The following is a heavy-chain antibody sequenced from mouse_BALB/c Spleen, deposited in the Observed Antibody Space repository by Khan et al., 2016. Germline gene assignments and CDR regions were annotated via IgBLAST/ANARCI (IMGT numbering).Heavy chain of an antibody. CDR3: ARGDGNYVPFAY. V-gene: IGHV1S135*01. Sequence: VQLQQSGPELVKPGASVKVSCKGSGYAFTAYNMYWVKQSPGKSLEWIGYIYPYSGDTSYNQKFKDKATLTFDESSSTAYMHLNSLTSEDSAVYDCARGDGNYVPFAYWGQGTLVTVSA. CDR2: IYPYSGDT. CDR1: GYAFTAYN. J-gene: IGHJ3*01. D-gene: IGHD2-1*01.